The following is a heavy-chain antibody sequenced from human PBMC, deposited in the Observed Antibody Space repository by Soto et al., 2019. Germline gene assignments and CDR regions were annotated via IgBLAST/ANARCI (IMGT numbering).Heavy chain of an antibody. D-gene: IGHD6-13*01. V-gene: IGHV3-7*05. J-gene: IGHJ3*02. CDR2: INRDGSKK. Sequence: EVQLEESGGDLVQPVGSLRLSCAASGFTLSAYWMTWVRQAPGKGLEWVANINRDGSKKSYLDSVRGRFTISRDNVGNSLYLTMDSLRADDTAIYYCARDVSPGSSSLYLDAFDIWGQGTMVTVSS. CDR1: GFTLSAYW. CDR3: ARDVSPGSSSLYLDAFDI.